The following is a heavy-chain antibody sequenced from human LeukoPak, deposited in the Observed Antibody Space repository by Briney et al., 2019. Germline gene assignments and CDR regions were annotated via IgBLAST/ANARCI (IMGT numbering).Heavy chain of an antibody. CDR1: GFTFSTYV. Sequence: GRSLRLSCAASGFTFSTYVMHWVRQAPGKGLEWVAVVWFDGNKKDSADSVKGRFTISRDNSKNTLYLQMDSLRAEDTAVYYCARMHDSGGYYYSYFDYWGQGTLVTVSS. D-gene: IGHD3-22*01. V-gene: IGHV3-33*01. CDR3: ARMHDSGGYYYSYFDY. CDR2: VWFDGNKK. J-gene: IGHJ4*02.